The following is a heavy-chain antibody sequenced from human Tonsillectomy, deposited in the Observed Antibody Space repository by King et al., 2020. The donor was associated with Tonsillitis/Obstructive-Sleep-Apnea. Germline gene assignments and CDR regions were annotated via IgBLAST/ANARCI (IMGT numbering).Heavy chain of an antibody. J-gene: IGHJ4*02. CDR1: GFTFSSYW. CDR3: ARVGPHSRIAADPWYFDH. Sequence: VQLVESGGDLVQPGGSLRLSCAASGFTFSSYWMNWVRQAPGKGLEWVANINQDGSEKYFVDSVKGRFTIARDNAKNSLYLQMNSLRAEDTAVYYCARVGPHSRIAADPWYFDHWGQGTLITVSS. CDR2: INQDGSEK. V-gene: IGHV3-7*04. D-gene: IGHD6-13*01.